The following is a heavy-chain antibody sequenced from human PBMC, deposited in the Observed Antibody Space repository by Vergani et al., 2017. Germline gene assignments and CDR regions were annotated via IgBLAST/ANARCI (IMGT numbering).Heavy chain of an antibody. CDR3: ARGPRLDFLSQLLPGYYDYYMDV. CDR2: INWNGGST. D-gene: IGHD2-2*01. J-gene: IGHJ6*03. Sequence: EVQLVESGGGVVRPGGSLRLSCAASGFTFDDYGMNWVRQAPGKGLEWVSGINWNGGSTGYADSVKGRFTSSRANAKKALYLEMNSLRAEDTAVYYCARGPRLDFLSQLLPGYYDYYMDVWGKGTTVTVSS. V-gene: IGHV3-20*04. CDR1: GFTFDDYG.